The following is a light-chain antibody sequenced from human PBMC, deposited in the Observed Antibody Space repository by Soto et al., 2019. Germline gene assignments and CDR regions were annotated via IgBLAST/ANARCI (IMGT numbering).Light chain of an antibody. CDR2: DAS. Sequence: EIELTQSPATLSLSPGRRATLSCRASQSVSNYLAWYQQKPGQAPRLLIYDASNRATGIPARFSGSGSGTDFTLTISSLEPEDFAVYYCQQRDNRTFGQGTKVEIK. J-gene: IGKJ1*01. CDR1: QSVSNY. V-gene: IGKV3-11*01. CDR3: QQRDNRT.